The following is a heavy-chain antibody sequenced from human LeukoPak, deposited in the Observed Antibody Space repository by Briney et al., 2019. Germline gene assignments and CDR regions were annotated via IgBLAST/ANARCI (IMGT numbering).Heavy chain of an antibody. D-gene: IGHD3-10*01. V-gene: IGHV3-48*03. CDR3: ARDLVGWFGEFYYGMDV. CDR1: GFTFSSDG. J-gene: IGHJ6*02. Sequence: PGGSLRLSCGASGFTFSSDGMNWVRQAPGKGREWVSYIGSSGSTIYYADSVKGRFTISRDNAKNSLYLQMNSLRAEDTAVYYCARDLVGWFGEFYYGMDVWGQGTTVTVSS. CDR2: IGSSGSTI.